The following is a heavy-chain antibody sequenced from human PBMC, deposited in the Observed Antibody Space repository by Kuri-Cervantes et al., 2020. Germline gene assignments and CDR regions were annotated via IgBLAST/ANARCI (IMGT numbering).Heavy chain of an antibody. CDR2: ISYDGSNK. J-gene: IGHJ4*02. V-gene: IGHV3-30*03. Sequence: GGSLRLSCAASGFTFSSYGMHWVRQAPGKGLEWVAVISYDGSNKYYADSVKGRFTISRDNSKNTLYLQMNSLRAEDTAVYYCARDLGSGWLKGGGDYWGQGTLVTVSS. CDR3: ARDLGSGWLKGGGDY. D-gene: IGHD6-19*01. CDR1: GFTFSSYG.